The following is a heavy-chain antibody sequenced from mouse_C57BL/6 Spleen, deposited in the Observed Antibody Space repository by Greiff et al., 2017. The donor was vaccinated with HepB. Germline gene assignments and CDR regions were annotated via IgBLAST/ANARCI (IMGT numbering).Heavy chain of an antibody. J-gene: IGHJ3*01. V-gene: IGHV1-55*01. CDR2: IYPGSGST. D-gene: IGHD1-1*01. CDR1: GYTFTSYW. Sequence: QVQLQQPGAELVKPGASVKMSCKASGYTFTSYWITWVKQRPGQGLEWIGDIYPGSGSTNYNEKFKSKATLTVDTSSSTAYMQLSSRTSEDSAVYYCARGRSTVVASPFAYWGQGTLVTVSA. CDR3: ARGRSTVVASPFAY.